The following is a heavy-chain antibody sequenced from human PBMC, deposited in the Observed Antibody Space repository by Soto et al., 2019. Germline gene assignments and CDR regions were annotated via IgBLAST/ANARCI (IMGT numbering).Heavy chain of an antibody. CDR3: ARDPDYYASSGYYYGYYFDY. CDR2: IYTSGST. CDR1: GGSISSYY. J-gene: IGHJ4*02. Sequence: QVQLQESGPGLVKPSETLSPTCTVSGGSISSYYWSWIRQPAGKGLEWIGRIYTSGSTNYNPSLKSRVTMSVDTSKNQFSLKLSSVTAADTAVYYCARDPDYYASSGYYYGYYFDYWGQGTLVTVSS. D-gene: IGHD3-22*01. V-gene: IGHV4-4*07.